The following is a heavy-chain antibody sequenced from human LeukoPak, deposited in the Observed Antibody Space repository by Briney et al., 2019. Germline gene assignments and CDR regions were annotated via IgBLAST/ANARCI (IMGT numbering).Heavy chain of an antibody. V-gene: IGHV4-39*01. CDR1: GGSISELSYY. Sequence: SETLSLTCSVSGGSISELSYYWGWIRQPPGKGLEWIGNIYYSGSTYNNPSLESRVVISVDSSRNQFSLKLTSVTATDTAVYYCARQGVVGAAGFDFWGQGILVTVSS. D-gene: IGHD1-26*01. CDR2: IYYSGST. J-gene: IGHJ4*02. CDR3: ARQGVVGAAGFDF.